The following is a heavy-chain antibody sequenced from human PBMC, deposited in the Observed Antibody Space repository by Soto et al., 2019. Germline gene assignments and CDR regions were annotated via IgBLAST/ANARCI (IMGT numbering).Heavy chain of an antibody. Sequence: SVKVSCKASGGTFSSYAISWVRQAPGQGLEWMGGIIPIFGTANYAQKFQGRVTITADESTSTAYMELSSLRSEDTDVYYCASVQGYCSGGSSHTLRANWLDPWGPGTMVTVYS. CDR2: IIPIFGTA. CDR1: GGTFSSYA. V-gene: IGHV1-69*13. CDR3: ASVQGYCSGGSSHTLRANWLDP. J-gene: IGHJ5*02. D-gene: IGHD2-15*01.